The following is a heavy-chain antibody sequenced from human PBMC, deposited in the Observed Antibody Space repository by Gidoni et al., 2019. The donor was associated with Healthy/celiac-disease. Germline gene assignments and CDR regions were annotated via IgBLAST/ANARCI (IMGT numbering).Heavy chain of an antibody. CDR1: GFTFSSYE. V-gene: IGHV3-48*03. D-gene: IGHD6-19*01. CDR3: ARDEVAGTGFDY. J-gene: IGHJ4*02. Sequence: EVQLVESGGGLVQPGGSLRLSCAASGFTFSSYEMNWVRQAPGKGLEWVSYISSSGSTIYYADFVKGRFTISRDNAKNSLYLQMNSLRAEDTAVYYCARDEVAGTGFDYWGQGTLVTVSS. CDR2: ISSSGSTI.